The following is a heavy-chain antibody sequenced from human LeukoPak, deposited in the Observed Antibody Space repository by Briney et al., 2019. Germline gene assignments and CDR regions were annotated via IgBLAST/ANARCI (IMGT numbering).Heavy chain of an antibody. J-gene: IGHJ4*02. CDR2: IKSKTDGGTT. D-gene: IGHD2-15*01. CDR1: GFTFSNAW. Sequence: QPGGSLRLSCAASGFTFSNAWMSWVRQAPGKGLEWVGCIKSKTDGGTTDYAAPVKGRFTISRDDSKNTLYLQMNSPKTEDTAVYYCTTVQDPDIVVVVAAAFYFDYWGQGTLVTVSS. V-gene: IGHV3-15*01. CDR3: TTVQDPDIVVVVAAAFYFDY.